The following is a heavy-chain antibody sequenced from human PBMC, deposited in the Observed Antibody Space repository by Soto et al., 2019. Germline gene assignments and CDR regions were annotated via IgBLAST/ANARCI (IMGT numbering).Heavy chain of an antibody. D-gene: IGHD2-2*01. J-gene: IGHJ4*02. V-gene: IGHV1-2*02. Sequence: ASVKVSCKASGYSVTGYFVHWVRQAPGQGLEWMGWINPNSGGTNYAQKFQGRVTMTRDTSISTAYMELSRLRSDDTAVYYCARISQYCSSTSCLEDYWGQGTLVTVSS. CDR2: INPNSGGT. CDR1: GYSVTGYF. CDR3: ARISQYCSSTSCLEDY.